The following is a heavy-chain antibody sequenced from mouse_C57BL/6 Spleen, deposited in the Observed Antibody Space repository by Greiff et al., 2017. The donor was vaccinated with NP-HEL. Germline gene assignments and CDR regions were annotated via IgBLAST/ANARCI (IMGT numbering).Heavy chain of an antibody. J-gene: IGHJ4*01. V-gene: IGHV5-9-1*02. CDR2: ISSGGDYI. D-gene: IGHD1-1*01. CDR3: TLYYYGSSLYAMDY. CDR1: GFTFSSYA. Sequence: EVQLVESGEGLVKPGGSLKLSCAASGFTFSSYAMSWVRQTPEKRLEWVAYISSGGDYIYYADTVKGRFTISRDNARNTLYLQMSSLKSEDTAMYYCTLYYYGSSLYAMDYWGQGTSVTVSS.